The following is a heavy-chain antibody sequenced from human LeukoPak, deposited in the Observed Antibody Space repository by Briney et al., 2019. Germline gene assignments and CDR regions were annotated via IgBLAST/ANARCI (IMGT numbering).Heavy chain of an antibody. J-gene: IGHJ4*02. Sequence: GGSLRLSCTPSGFTFGDYAMSWFRQAPGKGLEWVGFIRSKAYGGTTEYAASVKGRSTISRDDSKSIAYLQMNSLKTEDTAVYYCTRGSDTIFGVARDGFDYWGQGTLVTVSS. CDR2: IRSKAYGGTT. D-gene: IGHD3-3*01. CDR3: TRGSDTIFGVARDGFDY. V-gene: IGHV3-49*03. CDR1: GFTFGDYA.